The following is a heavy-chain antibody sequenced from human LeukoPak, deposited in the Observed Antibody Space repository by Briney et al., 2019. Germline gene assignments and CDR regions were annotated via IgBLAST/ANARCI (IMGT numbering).Heavy chain of an antibody. D-gene: IGHD3-9*01. V-gene: IGHV1-46*01. CDR1: GGTFISYA. J-gene: IGHJ4*02. CDR3: ARDRGVLRYFDWLFEFDY. Sequence: ASVKVSCKASGGTFISYAISWVRQAPGQGLEWMGTINPSGGSTSYAQKFQGRLTVTRDMSTSTVYMELSSLGSEDTAVYYCARDRGVLRYFDWLFEFDYWGQGTLVTVSS. CDR2: INPSGGST.